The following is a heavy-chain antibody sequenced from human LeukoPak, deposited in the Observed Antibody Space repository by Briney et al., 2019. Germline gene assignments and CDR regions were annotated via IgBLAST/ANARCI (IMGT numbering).Heavy chain of an antibody. V-gene: IGHV3-21*01. CDR3: ARDPNYGYFDY. J-gene: IGHJ4*02. CDR1: GFTFSSYS. D-gene: IGHD4-17*01. CDR2: ISSSSSYI. Sequence: GGSLRLSCAASGFTFSSYSMNWVRQAPGKGLEWVSSISSSSSYIYYADSVKGRFTISRDNAKNPLYLQMNSLRAEDTAVYYCARDPNYGYFDYWAREPWSPSPQ.